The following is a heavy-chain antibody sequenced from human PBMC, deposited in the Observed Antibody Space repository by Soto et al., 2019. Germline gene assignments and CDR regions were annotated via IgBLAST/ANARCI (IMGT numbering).Heavy chain of an antibody. V-gene: IGHV5-10-1*01. CDR1: GYSFTSYW. CDR2: IDPSDSYT. CDR3: ASGSKAVAGTDYYYYGMDD. J-gene: IGHJ6*02. Sequence: GESLKISCKGSGYSFTSYWISWVRQMPGKGLEWMGRIDPSDSYTNYSPSFQGHVTISADKSISTAYLQWSSLKASDTAMYYCASGSKAVAGTDYYYYGMDDWGQGTTVTVSS. D-gene: IGHD6-19*01.